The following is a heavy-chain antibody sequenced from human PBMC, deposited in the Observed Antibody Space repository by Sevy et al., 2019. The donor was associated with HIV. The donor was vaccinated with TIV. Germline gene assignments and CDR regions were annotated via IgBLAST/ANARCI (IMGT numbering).Heavy chain of an antibody. CDR2: IKQDGSEK. D-gene: IGHD3-10*01. V-gene: IGHV3-7*01. Sequence: GGSLRLSCAASGFTFSSYWMSWVRQAPGKGLEWVANIKQDGSEKYYVDSVKGRCTNSRDNAKNSLYLQMNSLRAEDTAVYYCAREAAMVGGVIILRGALDVWGQGTTVTVSS. CDR3: AREAAMVGGVIILRGALDV. CDR1: GFTFSSYW. J-gene: IGHJ6*02.